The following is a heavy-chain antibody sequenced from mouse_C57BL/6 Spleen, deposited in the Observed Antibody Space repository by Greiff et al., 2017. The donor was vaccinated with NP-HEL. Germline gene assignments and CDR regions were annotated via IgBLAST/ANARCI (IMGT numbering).Heavy chain of an antibody. CDR2: VNPSNGYS. Sequence: QVQLQQPGTELVKPGSSVKLSCKASGYTFTSYWMHWVKQRPGQGLEWIGNVNPSNGYSNYNEKFKSKATLTVDKSSNTAYMQLTSLTSEDSAVYYCARYDYDDGFAYWGQGTLVTVSS. CDR1: GYTFTSYW. J-gene: IGHJ3*01. D-gene: IGHD2-4*01. V-gene: IGHV1-53*01. CDR3: ARYDYDDGFAY.